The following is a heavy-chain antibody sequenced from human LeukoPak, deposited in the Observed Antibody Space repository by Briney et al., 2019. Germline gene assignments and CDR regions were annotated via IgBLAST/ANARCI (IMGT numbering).Heavy chain of an antibody. D-gene: IGHD3-22*01. CDR2: INPKSGDT. CDR1: GYAFTGYY. CDR3: ATGGGAYYAY. Sequence: ASVKVSCKASGYAFTGYYIQWVRQAPGQGLEWMGWINPKSGDTNYAQKFQGRVTRTRDTSISTVYMELTRLRSDDTAVYYCATGGGAYYAYWGQGTLVTVSS. V-gene: IGHV1-2*02. J-gene: IGHJ4*02.